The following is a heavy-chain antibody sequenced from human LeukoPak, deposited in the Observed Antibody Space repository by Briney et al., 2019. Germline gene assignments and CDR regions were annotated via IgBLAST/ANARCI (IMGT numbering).Heavy chain of an antibody. J-gene: IGHJ4*02. V-gene: IGHV1-8*01. CDR2: MNPNSGNT. D-gene: IGHD2-15*01. CDR3: ARGRWGCSGGSCYSDY. Sequence: ASVKVSCKASGYTFTSYDINWVRQATGQGLEWMGWMNPNSGNTGYAQKFQGRVTMTRNTSISTAYMELSNLRSEDTAVYYCARGRWGCSGGSCYSDYWGQGTLVTVSS. CDR1: GYTFTSYD.